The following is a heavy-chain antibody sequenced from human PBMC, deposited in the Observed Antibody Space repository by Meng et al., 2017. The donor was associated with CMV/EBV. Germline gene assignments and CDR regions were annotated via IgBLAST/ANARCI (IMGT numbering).Heavy chain of an antibody. CDR3: AKGLDYYYGMDV. V-gene: IGHV3-33*06. D-gene: IGHD4-11*01. CDR2: IWYDGSNK. CDR1: GFTFSSYG. J-gene: IGHJ6*02. Sequence: LKISCAASGFTFSSYGMHWVRQAPGKGLEWVAVIWYDGSNKYYADSVKGRFTISRDNSKNTLYLQMNSLRAEDTAVYYCAKGLDYYYGMDVWGQGTTVTVSS.